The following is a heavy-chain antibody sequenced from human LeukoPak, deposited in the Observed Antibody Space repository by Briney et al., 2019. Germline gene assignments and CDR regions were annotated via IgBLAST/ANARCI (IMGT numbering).Heavy chain of an antibody. CDR2: ISSSGSTM. Sequence: PGGSLRLSCAASGFTFSDYYMSWIRQAPGKGLEWVSYISSSGSTMYYADSVKGRFTISRDNSKNTLYLQMNSLRAEDTAVYYCAKAPYGDYTRGYFDYWGQGTLVTVSS. J-gene: IGHJ4*02. CDR1: GFTFSDYY. D-gene: IGHD4-17*01. CDR3: AKAPYGDYTRGYFDY. V-gene: IGHV3-11*01.